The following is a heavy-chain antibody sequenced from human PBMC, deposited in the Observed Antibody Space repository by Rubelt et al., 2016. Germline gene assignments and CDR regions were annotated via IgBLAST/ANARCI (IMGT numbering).Heavy chain of an antibody. J-gene: IGHJ4*02. CDR1: GYTFTGYY. CDR3: AAHNYYGSGRPGY. D-gene: IGHD3-10*01. CDR2: INPNSGGT. Sequence: VKVSCKASGYTFTGYYMHWVRQAPGQGLEWMGRINPNSGGTNYAQKFQGRVTMTRDTSISTAYMELSRLRSDDTAVYYCAAHNYYGSGRPGYRGQGTLVTVSS. V-gene: IGHV1-2*06.